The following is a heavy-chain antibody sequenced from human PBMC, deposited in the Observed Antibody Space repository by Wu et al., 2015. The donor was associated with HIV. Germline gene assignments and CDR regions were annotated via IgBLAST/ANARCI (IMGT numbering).Heavy chain of an antibody. D-gene: IGHD3-10*01. CDR2: IIPIFGTA. J-gene: IGHJ3*02. Sequence: QVQLVQSGAEVKKPGSSVKVSCKASGGTFSSYAISWVRQAPGQGLEWMGRIIPIFGTANYAQKFQGRVTITADESTSTAYMELSSLRSEDTAVYYCARGFQMVRGAGVSCDAFDIWGQGTMVTVSS. CDR3: ARGFQMVRGAGVSCDAFDI. CDR1: GGTFSSYA. V-gene: IGHV1-69*13.